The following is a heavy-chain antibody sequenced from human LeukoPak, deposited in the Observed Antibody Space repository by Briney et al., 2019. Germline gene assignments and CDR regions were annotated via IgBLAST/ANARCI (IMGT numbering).Heavy chain of an antibody. CDR1: GGSISSSNW. CDR2: IYYSGRI. Sequence: PSETLSLTCAVSGGSISSSNWWSWVRQPPGKGLEWIGSIYYSGRIYYNASLKSRVTISVDTSKNHFYLKLSSVTAADTAVYYCARGRAKDEGYYYYYMDVWGKGTTVTVSS. J-gene: IGHJ6*03. V-gene: IGHV4-4*02. CDR3: ARGRAKDEGYYYYYMDV.